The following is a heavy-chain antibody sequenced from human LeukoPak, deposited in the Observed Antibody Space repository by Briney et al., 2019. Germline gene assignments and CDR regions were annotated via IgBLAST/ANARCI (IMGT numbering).Heavy chain of an antibody. CDR2: INWNGGST. D-gene: IGHD5-24*01. V-gene: IGHV3-20*04. CDR1: GYIFDDYG. J-gene: IGHJ1*01. CDR3: VRLGRDGYTYGAAY. Sequence: RPGGSLRLSCAGSGYIFDDYGTRWVRQAPGKGLEWVAGINWNGGSTGYAASVKGRCTISRDNAKTALYLEMNSLRVEDTAFYYCVRLGRDGYTYGAAYWGQGALVTVSS.